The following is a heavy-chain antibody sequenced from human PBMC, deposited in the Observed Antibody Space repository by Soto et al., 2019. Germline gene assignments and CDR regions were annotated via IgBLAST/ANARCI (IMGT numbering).Heavy chain of an antibody. Sequence: QMQLVQSGPEVKKPGSSVKVSCKASGDPFGSYAVSLVRQAPGQGLEWMGAIIPVFGTTNYPQKFQGRVTITADESTTTAYMELGRLRSDDTAVYYWAREPLGRFGPWGQGPRVPVSS. CDR2: IIPVFGTT. CDR1: GDPFGSYA. V-gene: IGHV1-69*01. CDR3: AREPLGRFGP. D-gene: IGHD3-16*01. J-gene: IGHJ5*02.